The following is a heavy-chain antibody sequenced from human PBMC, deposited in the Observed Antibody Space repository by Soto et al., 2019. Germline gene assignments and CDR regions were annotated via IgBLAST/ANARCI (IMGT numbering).Heavy chain of an antibody. D-gene: IGHD3-22*01. CDR1: GGTFSDYG. CDR2: IIPVFGSP. V-gene: IGHV1-69*01. J-gene: IGHJ5*02. CDR3: ARGWDDYDSSGLLTWFDP. Sequence: QVQLVQSGAEVKKPGSSVTVSCKASGGTFSDYGFHWVRQAPGQGLEWMGGIIPVFGSPNYAQKFQGRVTITADESTSTAYMELSSLRSDATAVYYCARGWDDYDSSGLLTWFDPWGQGTLVTVSS.